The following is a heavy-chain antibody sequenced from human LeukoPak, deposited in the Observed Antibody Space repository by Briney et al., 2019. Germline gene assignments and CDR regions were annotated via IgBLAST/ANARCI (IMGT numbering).Heavy chain of an antibody. Sequence: ASVKVSCKASGYTFTSYGISWVRQAPGQGLEWMGWISAYNGNTNYAQKLQGRVTMTTDTSTSTAYMELRSLRSDDTAVYYCARGEYYYGSGLYFYYYMDVWGKGTTVTVSS. V-gene: IGHV1-18*01. D-gene: IGHD3-10*01. J-gene: IGHJ6*03. CDR2: ISAYNGNT. CDR3: ARGEYYYGSGLYFYYYMDV. CDR1: GYTFTSYG.